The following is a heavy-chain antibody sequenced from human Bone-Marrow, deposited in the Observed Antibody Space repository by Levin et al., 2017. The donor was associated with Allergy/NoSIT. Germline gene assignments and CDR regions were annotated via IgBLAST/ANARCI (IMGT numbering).Heavy chain of an antibody. CDR1: GDSVSANTVA. CDR3: TRNYHGMDV. V-gene: IGHV6-1*01. CDR2: TYYRSKWYT. J-gene: IGHJ6*02. Sequence: SETLSLTCAISGDSVSANTVAWNWIRQSPSRGLEWLGRTYYRSKWYTDYAVSVKSRITMNPDTSKNQFSLQLNSVTPEDTAVYYCTRNYHGMDVWGQGTTVTVSS.